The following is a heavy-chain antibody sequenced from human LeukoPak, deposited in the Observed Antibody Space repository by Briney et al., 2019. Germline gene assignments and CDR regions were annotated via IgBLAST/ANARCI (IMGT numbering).Heavy chain of an antibody. Sequence: GGSPRLSCAASGFTFSSYGMHWVRQAPGKGLEWVAVISYDGSNKYYADSVKGRFTISRDNSKNTLYLQMNSLRAEDTAVYYCAKGRYCSSTSCYTLDYWGQGTLVTVSS. J-gene: IGHJ4*02. CDR2: ISYDGSNK. V-gene: IGHV3-30*18. D-gene: IGHD2-2*02. CDR3: AKGRYCSSTSCYTLDY. CDR1: GFTFSSYG.